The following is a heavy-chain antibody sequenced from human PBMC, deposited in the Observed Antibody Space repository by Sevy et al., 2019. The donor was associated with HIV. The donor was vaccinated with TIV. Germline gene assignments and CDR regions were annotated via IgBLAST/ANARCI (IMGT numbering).Heavy chain of an antibody. D-gene: IGHD3-16*01. CDR1: GFTFDDYA. Sequence: GGSLRLSCAASGFTFDDYAMHWVRQRPGKGLEWVSGISWHSGNIDYADSVKGRFTISRDNAKNSLYLQMNSLRAEDTGLYYCAKDICPSNYDYVWGTYYFYGMDVWGQWTTVTVSS. CDR3: AKDICPSNYDYVWGTYYFYGMDV. CDR2: ISWHSGNI. V-gene: IGHV3-9*01. J-gene: IGHJ6*02.